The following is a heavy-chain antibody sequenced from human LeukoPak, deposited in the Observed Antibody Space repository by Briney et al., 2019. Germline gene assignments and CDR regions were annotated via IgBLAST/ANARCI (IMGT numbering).Heavy chain of an antibody. D-gene: IGHD2-2*01. J-gene: IGHJ4*02. CDR1: GYSFTNYW. Sequence: GESLTIDCKGSGYSFTNYWIGWVRQMPGKGLEWMGIIYPGDSDTRYSPSFQGQVTISADKSISTAYLQWSSLKASDSAMYYCARGSYCSSTSYQHFDYWGQGTLVTVSS. CDR3: ARGSYCSSTSYQHFDY. CDR2: IYPGDSDT. V-gene: IGHV5-51*01.